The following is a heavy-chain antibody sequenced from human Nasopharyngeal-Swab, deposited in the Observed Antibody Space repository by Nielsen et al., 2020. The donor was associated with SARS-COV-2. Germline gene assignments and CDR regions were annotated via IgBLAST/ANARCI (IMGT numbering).Heavy chain of an antibody. CDR2: ISWNSGSI. J-gene: IGHJ3*02. V-gene: IGHV3-9*01. Sequence: SLKISCAASGFTFDDYAMHWVRQAPGKGLEWVSGISWNSGSIGYADSVKGRFTISRDNAKNSLYLQMNSLRAEDTALYYCAKEVTSGITSSPVYYYDSSGYGDAFDIWGQGTMVTVSS. CDR1: GFTFDDYA. CDR3: AKEVTSGITSSPVYYYDSSGYGDAFDI. D-gene: IGHD3-22*01.